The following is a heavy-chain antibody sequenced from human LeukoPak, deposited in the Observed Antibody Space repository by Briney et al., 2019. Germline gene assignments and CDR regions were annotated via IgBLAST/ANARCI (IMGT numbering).Heavy chain of an antibody. V-gene: IGHV3-30*02. Sequence: GGSLRPSCAASAFTFSRYGMHWVRQAPGKGLEWVAFIRYDGSNKYYADSVKGRFTISRDNSKNTLYLQMNSLRAEDTAVYYCAKAPIIVVVPAAMRGPYYFDYWGQGTLVTVSS. CDR2: IRYDGSNK. J-gene: IGHJ4*02. CDR3: AKAPIIVVVPAAMRGPYYFDY. D-gene: IGHD2-2*01. CDR1: AFTFSRYG.